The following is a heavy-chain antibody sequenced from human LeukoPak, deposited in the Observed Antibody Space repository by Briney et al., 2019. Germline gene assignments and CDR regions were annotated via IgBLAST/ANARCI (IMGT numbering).Heavy chain of an antibody. D-gene: IGHD7-27*01. J-gene: IGHJ4*02. V-gene: IGHV4-39*07. Sequence: PSETLSLTCSVSGGSISSGVYYWGWVRQPPEEGLEWIGSILSSGSTFYNPSLKSRVAISRDTSKNQFSLRLSSVTAADTALYYCVRDNGNWDIDYWGQGTLVTVSS. CDR1: GGSISSGVYY. CDR2: ILSSGST. CDR3: VRDNGNWDIDY.